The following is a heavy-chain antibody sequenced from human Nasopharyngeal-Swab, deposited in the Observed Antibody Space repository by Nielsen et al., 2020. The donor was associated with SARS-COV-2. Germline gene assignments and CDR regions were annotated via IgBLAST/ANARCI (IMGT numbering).Heavy chain of an antibody. Sequence: WIRQPPGKGLEWIGEINHSGSTNYNPSLKSRVTISVDTSKNQFSLKLSSVTAADTAVYYCARGLKTYYDFWSGYSFDYWGQGTLVTSPQ. J-gene: IGHJ4*02. V-gene: IGHV4-34*01. CDR2: INHSGST. D-gene: IGHD3-3*01. CDR3: ARGLKTYYDFWSGYSFDY.